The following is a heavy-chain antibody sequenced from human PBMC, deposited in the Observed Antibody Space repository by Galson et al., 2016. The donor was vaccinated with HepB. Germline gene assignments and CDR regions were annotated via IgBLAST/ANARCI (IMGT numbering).Heavy chain of an antibody. CDR3: ARGYYASGRSDFDY. CDR2: ISANSGDT. Sequence: SVKVSCKASGYTFTNYYISWVRQAPGQGLEWMGLISANSGDTSYAQRLQGRVTLTTDTSTSTAYMELRSLRSDDTAVYYCARGYYASGRSDFDYWGQGTLVTVSS. D-gene: IGHD3-10*01. J-gene: IGHJ4*02. V-gene: IGHV1-18*01. CDR1: GYTFTNYY.